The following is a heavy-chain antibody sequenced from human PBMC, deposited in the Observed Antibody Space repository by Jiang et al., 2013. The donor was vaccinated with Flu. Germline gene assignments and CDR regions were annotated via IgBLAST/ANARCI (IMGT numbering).Heavy chain of an antibody. V-gene: IGHV3-30*03. CDR2: ISYDGSDK. CDR3: ARDAGYSTGWYAGY. D-gene: IGHD6-19*01. Sequence: WVAVISYDGSDKYYGDSVKGRFTISRDDSKNTLYLQMNSLRAEDTALYYCARDAGYSTGWYAGYWGQGTLVTVSS. J-gene: IGHJ4*02.